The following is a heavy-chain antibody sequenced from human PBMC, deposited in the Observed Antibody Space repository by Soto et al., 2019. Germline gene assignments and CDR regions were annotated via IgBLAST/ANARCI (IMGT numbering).Heavy chain of an antibody. V-gene: IGHV3-23*01. CDR2: IAGSTFTK. J-gene: IGHJ4*02. CDR1: GFTFSSSA. D-gene: IGHD3-9*01. Sequence: EVQLLESGGGLVQPGGSLRLSCTASGFTFSSSAMNWVRQAPGKGLEWVSGIAGSTFTKYYADSVQGRLTISRDNSMDTLYLELNSLSADATPVYYCARPDVLYLAWLFRLDYWGQGALVTGSS. CDR3: ARPDVLYLAWLFRLDY.